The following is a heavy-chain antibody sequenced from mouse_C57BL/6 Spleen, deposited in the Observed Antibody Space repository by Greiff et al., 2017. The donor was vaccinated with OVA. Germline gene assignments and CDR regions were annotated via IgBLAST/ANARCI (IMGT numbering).Heavy chain of an antibody. D-gene: IGHD1-1*01. CDR3: ASGDYYGRSYAMDY. J-gene: IGHJ4*01. Sequence: EVQLQQSGAELVKPGASVKLSCTASGFNITDYYMHWVKQRTEQGLEWIGRIDPEDGETKYDPKFQGKATITADTSSNTAYLQHSSLTSEDTAVYYCASGDYYGRSYAMDYWGQGTSVTVSS. CDR1: GFNITDYY. V-gene: IGHV14-2*01. CDR2: IDPEDGET.